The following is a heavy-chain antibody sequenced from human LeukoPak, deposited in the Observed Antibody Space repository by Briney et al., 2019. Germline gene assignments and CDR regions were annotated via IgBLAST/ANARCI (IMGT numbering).Heavy chain of an antibody. J-gene: IGHJ4*02. Sequence: PSETLSLTCAVYGGSFSGYYWSWIRQPPGKGLEWIGEINHSGSTNYNPSLKSRVTISVDTSKNQFSLKLSSVTAADTAVYYCARGRRKGVAARRSYYFDYWGQGTLVTVSS. D-gene: IGHD6-6*01. CDR1: GGSFSGYY. CDR3: ARGRRKGVAARRSYYFDY. V-gene: IGHV4-34*01. CDR2: INHSGST.